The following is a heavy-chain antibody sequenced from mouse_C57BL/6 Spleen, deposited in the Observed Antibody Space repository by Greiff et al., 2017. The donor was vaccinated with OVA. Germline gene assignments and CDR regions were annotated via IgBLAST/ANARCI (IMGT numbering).Heavy chain of an antibody. V-gene: IGHV5-17*01. D-gene: IGHD1-1*01. CDR2: ISSGSSTI. J-gene: IGHJ4*01. CDR1: GFTFSDYG. CDR3: ARDTVVEGYAMDY. Sequence: EVQVVASGGGLVKPGGSLKLSCAASGFTFSDYGMHWVRQAPEKGLAWVAYISSGSSTIYYADKVKGRFTISRDNAKNTLFLQMTSLRSEDTAMYYCARDTVVEGYAMDYWGQGTSVTVSS.